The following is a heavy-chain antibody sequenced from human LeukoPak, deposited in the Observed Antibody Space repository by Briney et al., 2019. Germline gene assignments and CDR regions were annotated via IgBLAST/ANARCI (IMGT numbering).Heavy chain of an antibody. CDR2: IYYSGST. J-gene: IGHJ4*02. CDR1: GGSISSYY. CDR3: ARLRGYYDSSGHPDY. V-gene: IGHV4-59*08. Sequence: SETLSLTCTVSGGSISSYYWSWIRQPPGKGLEWIGYIYYSGSTNYNPSLKSRVTISVDTSKNQFSLKLSSVTAADTAVYYCARLRGYYDSSGHPDYWGQGTLVTVSS. D-gene: IGHD3-22*01.